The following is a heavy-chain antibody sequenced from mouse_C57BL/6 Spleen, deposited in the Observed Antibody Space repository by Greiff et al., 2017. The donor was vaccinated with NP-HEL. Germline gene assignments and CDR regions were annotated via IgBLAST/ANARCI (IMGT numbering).Heavy chain of an antibody. J-gene: IGHJ4*01. Sequence: VQLQQSGAELVRPGSSVKLSCKASGYTFTSYWMDWVKQRPGQGLEWIGNIYPSDSETHYNQKFKDKATLTVDKSSSTAYMQLSSLTSEDSAVYYCARRDDYDGAYAMDYWGQGTSVTVSS. CDR1: GYTFTSYW. CDR2: IYPSDSET. CDR3: ARRDDYDGAYAMDY. D-gene: IGHD2-4*01. V-gene: IGHV1-61*01.